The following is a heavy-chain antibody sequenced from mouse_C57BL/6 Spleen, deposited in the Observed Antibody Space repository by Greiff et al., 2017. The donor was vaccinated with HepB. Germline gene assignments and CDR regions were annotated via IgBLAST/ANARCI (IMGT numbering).Heavy chain of an antibody. D-gene: IGHD2-2*01. J-gene: IGHJ1*03. CDR2: IRNKANGYTT. CDR1: GFTFTDYY. CDR3: ARSGGYYWYFDV. Sequence: EVQRVESGGGLVQPGGSLSLSCAASGFTFTDYYMSWVRQPPGKALEWLGFIRNKANGYTTEYSASVKGRFTISRDNSQSILYLQMNALRAEDSATYYCARSGGYYWYFDVWGTGTTVTVSS. V-gene: IGHV7-3*01.